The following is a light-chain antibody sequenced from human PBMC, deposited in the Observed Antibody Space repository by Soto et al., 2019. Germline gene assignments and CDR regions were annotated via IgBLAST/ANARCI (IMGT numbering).Light chain of an antibody. Sequence: QSVLTEPSLVSAAPGQKVTISCSGSSSNIENNYVSWYQQLPGTAPKLLIYDNNKRPSGIPDRFSGSKSGTSATLGITGLQTGDEADYYCGTWDSSLSAGLFGGGTKLTVL. CDR3: GTWDSSLSAGL. V-gene: IGLV1-51*01. CDR2: DNN. J-gene: IGLJ2*01. CDR1: SSNIENNY.